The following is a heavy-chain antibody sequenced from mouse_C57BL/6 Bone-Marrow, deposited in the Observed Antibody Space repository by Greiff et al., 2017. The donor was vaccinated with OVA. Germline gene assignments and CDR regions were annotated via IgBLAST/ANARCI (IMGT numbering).Heavy chain of an antibody. CDR2: INPNNGGT. J-gene: IGHJ3*01. CDR3: ARGPELFAY. CDR1: GYTFTDYN. V-gene: IGHV1-18*01. Sequence: VQLKESGPELVKPGASVKIPCKASGYTFTDYNMDWVKQSHGKSLEWIGDINPNNGGTIYNQKFQGKATLTVDKSSSTAYMELRSLTSEDTAVYYCARGPELFAYWGQGTLVTVSA. D-gene: IGHD3-3*01.